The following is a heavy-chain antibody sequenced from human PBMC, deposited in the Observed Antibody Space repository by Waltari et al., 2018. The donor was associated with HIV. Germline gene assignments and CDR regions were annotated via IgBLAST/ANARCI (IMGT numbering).Heavy chain of an antibody. CDR3: ARGAWELTTVTTGGSLEI. V-gene: IGHV3-33*01. Sequence: QVRLVESGGGAVQPGRSLRLSCVTSGFTLNDYDIPWVRQGPGKGLEWVAVILFKGNNRYYGDATKGRFLVSKDTSKKTVYLQMNRLRVEDTAVYYCARGAWELTTVTTGGSLEIWGQGTPVTVSS. J-gene: IGHJ3*02. CDR2: ILFKGNNR. CDR1: GFTLNDYD. D-gene: IGHD4-17*01.